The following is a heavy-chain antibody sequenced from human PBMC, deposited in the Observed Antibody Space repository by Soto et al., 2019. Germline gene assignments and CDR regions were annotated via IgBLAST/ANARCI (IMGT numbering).Heavy chain of an antibody. CDR1: GGTFSSYA. D-gene: IGHD5-12*01. J-gene: IGHJ5*02. V-gene: IGHV1-69*01. Sequence: QVQLVQSGAEVKKPGSSVKVSCKASGGTFSSYAISWVRQAPGQGLEWMGGIIPIFGTANYAQKFQGRVTITADEFTSTAYMELSSLRSEDTAVYYCARGVVATIGRPYNNWFDPWGQGTLVTVSS. CDR2: IIPIFGTA. CDR3: ARGVVATIGRPYNNWFDP.